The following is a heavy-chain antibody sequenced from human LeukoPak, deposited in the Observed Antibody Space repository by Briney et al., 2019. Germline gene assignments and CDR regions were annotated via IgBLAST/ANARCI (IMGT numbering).Heavy chain of an antibody. J-gene: IGHJ4*02. Sequence: GASVKVSCKASGYTFTGYYMRWVRQAPGQGLEWMGRINPNSGGTNYAQKFQGRVTMTRDTSISTAYMELSRLRSDDTAVYYCARNVYDFWSGYYEARMGYWGQGTLVTVSS. CDR1: GYTFTGYY. CDR3: ARNVYDFWSGYYEARMGY. V-gene: IGHV1-2*06. D-gene: IGHD3-3*01. CDR2: INPNSGGT.